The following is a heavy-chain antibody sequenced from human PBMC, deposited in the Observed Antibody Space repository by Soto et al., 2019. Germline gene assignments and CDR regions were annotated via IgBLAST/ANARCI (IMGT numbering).Heavy chain of an antibody. V-gene: IGHV1-2*04. CDR1: GYTFTGYY. CDR3: ARARGKGPPYSYGMDV. D-gene: IGHD3-16*01. J-gene: IGHJ6*02. Sequence: ASVKVSCKASGYTFTGYYMHWVRQAPGQGLEWMGWINPNSGGTNYAQKFQGWVTMTRDTSISTAYMELSRLRSDDTAVYYCARARGKGPPYSYGMDVWGQGPTVPVSS. CDR2: INPNSGGT.